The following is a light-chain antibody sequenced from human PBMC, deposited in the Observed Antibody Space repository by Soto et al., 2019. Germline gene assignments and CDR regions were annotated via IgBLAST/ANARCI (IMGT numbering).Light chain of an antibody. J-gene: IGLJ3*02. CDR3: CSYTSTYTLV. CDR2: EVI. V-gene: IGLV2-14*01. Sequence: ALTQPASVSGSPGQSITISCTGTSSDIGTYNSVSWYQHHPGKAPKLLIFEVIDRPSGVSDRFSGSKSGNTASLTISGLQPEDEADYYCCSYTSTYTLVFGGGTKLTVL. CDR1: SSDIGTYNS.